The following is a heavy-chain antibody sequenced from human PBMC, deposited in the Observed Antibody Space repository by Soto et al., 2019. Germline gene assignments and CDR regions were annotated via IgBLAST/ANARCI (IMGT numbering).Heavy chain of an antibody. CDR3: ARRPSYGSASYYGWFDP. CDR2: IYPGDSDT. D-gene: IGHD3-10*01. Sequence: GESLKISCKGSGYSFTSYWIGWVRQMPGKGLEWMGIIYPGDSDTRYSPSFQGQVTISADKSISTAYLQWSSLKASDTAMYYCARRPSYGSASYYGWFDPWGQGPLVPVSS. V-gene: IGHV5-51*01. J-gene: IGHJ5*02. CDR1: GYSFTSYW.